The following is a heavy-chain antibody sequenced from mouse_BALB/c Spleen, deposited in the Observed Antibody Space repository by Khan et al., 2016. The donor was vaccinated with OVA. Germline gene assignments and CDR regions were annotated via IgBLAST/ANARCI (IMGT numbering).Heavy chain of an antibody. V-gene: IGHV5-12-1*01. CDR1: GFAFSSYD. CDR2: ISSGGGST. J-gene: IGHJ3*01. CDR3: ERHLTETWAWVSY. Sequence: EVELVESGGGLVKPGGSLKFSCAASGFAFSSYDMSWVRQTPEKRLEWVAYISSGGGSTYYPATVKGRFTISRDNAKNTLYLQMSSLKSEDTTRYYYERHLTETWAWVSYGGQGTMVTVFA. D-gene: IGHD4-1*01.